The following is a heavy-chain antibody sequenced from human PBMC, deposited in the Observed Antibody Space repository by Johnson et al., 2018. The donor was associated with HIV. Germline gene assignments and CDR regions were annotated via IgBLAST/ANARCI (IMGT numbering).Heavy chain of an antibody. CDR2: IKSKTDDGTT. J-gene: IGHJ3*02. CDR3: AKALLLTTATSRDAFDI. V-gene: IGHV3-15*01. CDR1: GMTFSNLW. Sequence: MLLVESGGGLVQPGGSLRLSCEASGMTFSNLWMNWVRQAPGKGLAWVGRIKSKTDDGTTDYAAPVKGRFTISRDDSKNTLYLQMNSLRAEDTAVYYCAKALLLTTATSRDAFDIWGQGTMVTVSS. D-gene: IGHD4-17*01.